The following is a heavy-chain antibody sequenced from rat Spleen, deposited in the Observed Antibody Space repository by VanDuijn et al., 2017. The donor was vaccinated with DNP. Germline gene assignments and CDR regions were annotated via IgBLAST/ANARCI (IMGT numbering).Heavy chain of an antibody. CDR2: ISYSGST. J-gene: IGHJ2*01. V-gene: IGHV3-1*01. CDR3: ARWSRYFDY. Sequence: EVQLQESGPGLVKPSQSLSLTCSVTGYSISSNYWGWIRKFPGSKMEWMGHISYSGSTNYNPSLKSRFSITRDTSKNQFFLQLNSVTTEDTATYYCARWSRYFDYWGQGVMVTVSS. CDR1: GYSISSNY.